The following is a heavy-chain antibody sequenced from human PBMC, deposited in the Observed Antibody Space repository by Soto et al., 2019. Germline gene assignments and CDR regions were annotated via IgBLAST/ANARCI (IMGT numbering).Heavy chain of an antibody. V-gene: IGHV4-34*01. D-gene: IGHD4-17*01. Sequence: SETLSLTCAVYGGSFSGYYWSWIRQPPGKGLEWIGEINHSGSTNCNPSLKSRVTISVDTSKNQFSLKLSSVTAADTAVYYCAREAVTTVYYYYMDVWGKGTTVTVSS. J-gene: IGHJ6*03. CDR2: INHSGST. CDR1: GGSFSGYY. CDR3: AREAVTTVYYYYMDV.